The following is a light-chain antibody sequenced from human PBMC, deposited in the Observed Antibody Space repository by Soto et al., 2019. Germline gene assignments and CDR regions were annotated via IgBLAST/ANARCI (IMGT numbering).Light chain of an antibody. Sequence: DIQMTQSPSSLSASAGDRVTITCRASRDITDYLAWYQQKPGQVPKLLVYTASTLQSGVPSRFTASGSGTDFTLTITGLQPEDFATYYCQNYDSAPWTFGQGTKVDIK. V-gene: IGKV1-27*01. CDR3: QNYDSAPWT. CDR2: TAS. J-gene: IGKJ1*01. CDR1: RDITDY.